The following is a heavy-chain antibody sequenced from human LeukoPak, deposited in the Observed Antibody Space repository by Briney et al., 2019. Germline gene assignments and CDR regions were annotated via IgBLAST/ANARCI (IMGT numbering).Heavy chain of an antibody. CDR1: GFTFDDYG. CDR3: ASTKDTAMSWGAFDI. J-gene: IGHJ3*02. Sequence: GGSLRLSCAASGFTFDDYGMSWVRQAPGKGLEWVSTISGGGDATYYADSVKGRFTISRDNAKNSLCLQMNSLRAEDTAVYYCASTKDTAMSWGAFDIWGQGTMVTVSS. V-gene: IGHV3-20*04. D-gene: IGHD5-18*01. CDR2: ISGGGDAT.